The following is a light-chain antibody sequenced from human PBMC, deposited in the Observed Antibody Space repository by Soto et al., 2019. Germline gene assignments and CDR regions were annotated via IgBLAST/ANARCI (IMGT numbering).Light chain of an antibody. V-gene: IGKV1-27*01. Sequence: DIQMTQSPSSLSASVGDRVTITCRASQGIAKYLAWYQQKPGQVPTLLIYAGSTLQSGVPSRFSGSGSGTDFTLTITSLQPEDVATYYCQKYNSDPEAFGGGTKVEI. CDR3: QKYNSDPEA. CDR2: AGS. CDR1: QGIAKY. J-gene: IGKJ4*01.